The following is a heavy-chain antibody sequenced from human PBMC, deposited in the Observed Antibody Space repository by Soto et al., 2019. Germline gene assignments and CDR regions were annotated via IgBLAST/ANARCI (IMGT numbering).Heavy chain of an antibody. D-gene: IGHD6-13*01. V-gene: IGHV5-51*01. CDR1: GYSVTSYW. J-gene: IGHJ4*02. Sequence: GESLKISCNGSGYSVTSYWIGWVRQMPGKGLEWMGIIYPGDSDTRYSPSFQGQVTISADKSISTAYLQWSSLKASDTAMYYCARRSSWYQYYFDYWGQGTLVTVSS. CDR3: ARRSSWYQYYFDY. CDR2: IYPGDSDT.